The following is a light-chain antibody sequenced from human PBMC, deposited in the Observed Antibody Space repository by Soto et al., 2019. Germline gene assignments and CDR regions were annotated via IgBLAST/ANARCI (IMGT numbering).Light chain of an antibody. Sequence: QPVLTQPPSASGTPGQRVTISCSGSSSNIGSNYVYWYQQLPGTAPKLLIYSNNQRPSGVPDRFSGSKSGTSASLAISGLRSEDEADYYCAAWDDSLRMVFGGGTKLTVL. CDR1: SSNIGSNY. CDR2: SNN. V-gene: IGLV1-47*02. CDR3: AAWDDSLRMV. J-gene: IGLJ3*02.